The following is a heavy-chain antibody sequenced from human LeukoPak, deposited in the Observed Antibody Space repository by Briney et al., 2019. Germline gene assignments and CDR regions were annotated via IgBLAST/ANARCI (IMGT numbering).Heavy chain of an antibody. CDR1: GYTFTSYG. CDR2: ISAYNGNT. J-gene: IGHJ6*03. V-gene: IGHV1-18*01. CDR3: ARDKWNYVKMGGYYYYYMDV. D-gene: IGHD1-7*01. Sequence: ASVKVSCKASGYTFTSYGISWVRQAPGQGLEGMGWISAYNGNTNYAQKLQGRVTMTTDTSTSTAHTELRSLRSDDTAVDYCARDKWNYVKMGGYYYYYMDVWGEGTTVSVSS.